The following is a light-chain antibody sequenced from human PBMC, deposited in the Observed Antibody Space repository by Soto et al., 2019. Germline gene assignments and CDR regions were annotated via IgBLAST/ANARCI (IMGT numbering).Light chain of an antibody. Sequence: EIVLTQSPATLSLSPGERAALSCRASQSVNNYLAWYQHKPGQAPRLLIYDASTRATGIPGRFSGSGSGTDFPLTISSLEPEAFAVYYCQPRSNWPPRFTFGPGTKVDIK. CDR3: QPRSNWPPRFT. V-gene: IGKV3-11*01. CDR2: DAS. J-gene: IGKJ3*01. CDR1: QSVNNY.